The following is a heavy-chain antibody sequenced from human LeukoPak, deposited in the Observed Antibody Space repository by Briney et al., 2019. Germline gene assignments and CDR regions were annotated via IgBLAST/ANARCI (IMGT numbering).Heavy chain of an antibody. CDR1: GGSISSSSYY. V-gene: IGHV4-39*01. D-gene: IGHD6-19*01. J-gene: IGHJ5*02. CDR3: ARLRRITVAGTDS. CDR2: IYYSGSA. Sequence: SETLSLTCTVSGGSISSSSYYWGWIRQPPGKGLEWIGSIYYSGSAYYNPSLKSRVTISVNTSKNQFSLKLNSVTAADTAVYYCARLRRITVAGTDSWGQGTLVTVSS.